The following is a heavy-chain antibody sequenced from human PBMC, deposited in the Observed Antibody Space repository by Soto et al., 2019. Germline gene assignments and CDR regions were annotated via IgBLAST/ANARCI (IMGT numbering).Heavy chain of an antibody. CDR1: GFTFDDYA. Sequence: EVQLVESGGGLVQPGRSLRLSCAASGFTFDDYAMHWVRQAPGKGLEWVSGISWNSGSIGYADSLKSRITISRDNAKNSLYLQMISLRGEDTALYYCAKDSTYYDSSGYYRDYYYGMDVWGQGTTVTVSS. V-gene: IGHV3-9*01. CDR2: ISWNSGSI. CDR3: AKDSTYYDSSGYYRDYYYGMDV. D-gene: IGHD3-22*01. J-gene: IGHJ6*02.